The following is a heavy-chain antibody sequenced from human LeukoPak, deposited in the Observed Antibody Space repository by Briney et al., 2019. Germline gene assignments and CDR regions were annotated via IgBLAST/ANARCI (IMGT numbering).Heavy chain of an antibody. CDR2: IRYDGSNK. Sequence: GSLRLSCAASGFTFSSYGMHWVRQAPGKGLEWVAFIRYDGSNKYYADSVKGRFTISRDNSKNTLYLQMNSLRAEDTAVYYCAKEQDPPAGVDYWGQGTLVTVSS. V-gene: IGHV3-30*02. CDR1: GFTFSSYG. CDR3: AKEQDPPAGVDY. J-gene: IGHJ4*02.